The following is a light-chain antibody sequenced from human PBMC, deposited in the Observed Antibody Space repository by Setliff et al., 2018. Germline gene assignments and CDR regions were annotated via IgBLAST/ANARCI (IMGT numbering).Light chain of an antibody. V-gene: IGLV2-14*03. J-gene: IGLJ2*01. CDR3: SSYTNTNTEV. CDR2: DVS. CDR1: SNDVGAYDL. Sequence: QSALTQPASVSGSPGQSITISCSGTSNDVGAYDLVSWYQQHPGKVHKLIIFDVSNRPSGVSHRFSGSKPGNTASLTISGLQADDEADYYCSSYTNTNTEVFGGGTKVTVL.